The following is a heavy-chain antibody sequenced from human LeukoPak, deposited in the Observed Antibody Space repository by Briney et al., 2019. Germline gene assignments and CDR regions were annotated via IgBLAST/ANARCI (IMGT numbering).Heavy chain of an antibody. V-gene: IGHV4-59*01. J-gene: IGHJ4*02. CDR1: GGSISSNY. Sequence: SETLSLTCTVSGGSISSNYWSWIRQPPGKGLEWIGYIYYSGSTNSNPSLKSRVTISVDTSKNQFSLNLSSVTAADTAVYYCARDRGYGDYLNYLDYWGQGTLVTVSS. CDR2: IYYSGST. CDR3: ARDRGYGDYLNYLDY. D-gene: IGHD4-17*01.